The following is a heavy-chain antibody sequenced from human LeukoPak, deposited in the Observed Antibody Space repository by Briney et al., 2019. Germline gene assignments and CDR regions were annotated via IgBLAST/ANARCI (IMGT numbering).Heavy chain of an antibody. CDR3: ARYDVWGSYRAFDY. D-gene: IGHD3-16*02. J-gene: IGHJ4*02. CDR1: SGSISSYY. CDR2: IYYSGST. Sequence: SETLSLTCTVSSGSISSYYWSWIRQPPGKGLEWIGYIYYSGSTNYNPSLKSRVTISVDTSKNQFSLKLSSVTAADTAVYYCARYDVWGSYRAFDYWGQGTLVTVSS. V-gene: IGHV4-59*08.